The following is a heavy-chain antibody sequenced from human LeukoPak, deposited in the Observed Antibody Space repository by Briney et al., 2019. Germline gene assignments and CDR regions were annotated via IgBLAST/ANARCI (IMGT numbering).Heavy chain of an antibody. Sequence: GGSLRLSCAASGFTFSSYSMNWVRQAPGKGLEWVSYIGSSSSTIYYGDSVKGRFTISRDNAKNSLYLQMNSLRAEDTAVYYCARHLSGITGYTYGRGIDYWGQGTLVTVSS. CDR3: ARHLSGITGYTYGRGIDY. J-gene: IGHJ4*02. D-gene: IGHD5-18*01. CDR1: GFTFSSYS. CDR2: IGSSSSTI. V-gene: IGHV3-48*01.